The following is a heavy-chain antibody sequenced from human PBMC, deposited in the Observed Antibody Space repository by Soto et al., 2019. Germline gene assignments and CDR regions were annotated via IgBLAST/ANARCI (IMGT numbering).Heavy chain of an antibody. CDR2: IFYSGRT. D-gene: IGHD6-19*01. Sequence: SETLSLTCTVSGGSISSYYWSWIRQPPGKGLEWIGSIFYSGRTYYNPSLKSRVTISVDTSRNQFSLKLTSVTAADTAVYYCARPSGGYWGQGTLVTVSS. CDR1: GGSISSYY. J-gene: IGHJ4*02. CDR3: ARPSGGY. V-gene: IGHV4-59*05.